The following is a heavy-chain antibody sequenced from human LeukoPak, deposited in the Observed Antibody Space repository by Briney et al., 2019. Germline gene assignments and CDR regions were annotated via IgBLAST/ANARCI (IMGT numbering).Heavy chain of an antibody. CDR3: ARSGGHKRKPYYGSGLGGSFFDY. V-gene: IGHV4-34*01. J-gene: IGHJ4*02. CDR2: INHSGST. Sequence: SETLSLTCAVYGGSFSGYYWSWIRQPAGKGLEWIGEINHSGSTNYNPSLKSRVTISVDTSKNEFSLKMSSVTAADTAVYYCARSGGHKRKPYYGSGLGGSFFDYWGQGTLVTVSS. D-gene: IGHD3-10*01. CDR1: GGSFSGYY.